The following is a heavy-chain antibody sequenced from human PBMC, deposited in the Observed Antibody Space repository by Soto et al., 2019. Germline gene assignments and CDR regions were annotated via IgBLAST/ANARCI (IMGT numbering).Heavy chain of an antibody. V-gene: IGHV3-43*01. Sequence: GGSLRLSCAASGFTFDDYTMHWVRQAPGKGLEWVSLISWDGGSTYYADSVKGRFTISRDNSKNSLYLQMNSLRTEDTALYYGAKHSVRYDYYYYGMDVWGQGTTVTVSS. D-gene: IGHD5-12*01. CDR3: AKHSVRYDYYYYGMDV. CDR1: GFTFDDYT. J-gene: IGHJ6*02. CDR2: ISWDGGST.